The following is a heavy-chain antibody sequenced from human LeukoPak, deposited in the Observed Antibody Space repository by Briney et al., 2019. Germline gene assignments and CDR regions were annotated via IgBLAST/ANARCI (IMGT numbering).Heavy chain of an antibody. CDR1: GFTFSSHW. J-gene: IGHJ4*02. CDR3: ARGATYAYYQDY. D-gene: IGHD1-26*01. Sequence: PGGSLRLCCADSGFTFSSHWMHWVRQAPGKGLVWVSRIKYDASSTSYADSVKGRFTISRDNAKNTLYLQMNSLRAEDTAVYYCARGATYAYYQDYWGQGTLVTVSS. V-gene: IGHV3-74*01. CDR2: IKYDASST.